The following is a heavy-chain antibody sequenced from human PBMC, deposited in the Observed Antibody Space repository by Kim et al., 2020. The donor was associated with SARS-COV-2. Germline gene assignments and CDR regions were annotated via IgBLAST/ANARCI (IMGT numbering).Heavy chain of an antibody. CDR3: VKDFGS. D-gene: IGHD3-3*01. V-gene: IGHV3-74*01. J-gene: IGHJ5*02. CDR2: IRNDGRNM. CDR1: GFTFSASW. Sequence: GGSLRLSCAASGFTFSASWMYWVRQGPGKGLVWVSHIRNDGRNMNYADSVKGRFTISRDNAKNMLYLQMNNLRDEDTAVYYCVKDFGSWGQGTLVTVSS.